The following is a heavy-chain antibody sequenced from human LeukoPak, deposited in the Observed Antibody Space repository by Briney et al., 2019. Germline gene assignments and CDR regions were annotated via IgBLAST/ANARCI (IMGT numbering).Heavy chain of an antibody. J-gene: IGHJ4*02. CDR2: IYYSGST. D-gene: IGHD2/OR15-2a*01. CDR3: ARVNEYTGDIDY. CDR1: GGSISSGGYY. V-gene: IGHV4-30-4*08. Sequence: SETLSLTCTVSGGSISSGGYYWSWIRQHPGKGLEWIGYIYYSGSTYYNPSLKSRVTISVDTSKNQFSLKLSSVTAADTAVYYCARVNEYTGDIDYWGQGTLVTVSS.